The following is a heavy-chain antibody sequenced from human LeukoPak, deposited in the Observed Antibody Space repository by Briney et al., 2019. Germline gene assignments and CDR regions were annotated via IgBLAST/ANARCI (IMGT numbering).Heavy chain of an antibody. V-gene: IGHV3-48*03. CDR2: ISTTGSSI. CDR3: AKQDEYCSGGSCYPAFDI. CDR1: GFTFSSYE. J-gene: IGHJ3*02. Sequence: GGSLRLSCAASGFTFSSYEMNWVRQAPGKGLEWVSYISTTGSSIYYADSVKGRFTISRDNSKNTLYLQMNSLTAEDTAVYYCAKQDEYCSGGSCYPAFDIWGQGTMVTVSS. D-gene: IGHD2-15*01.